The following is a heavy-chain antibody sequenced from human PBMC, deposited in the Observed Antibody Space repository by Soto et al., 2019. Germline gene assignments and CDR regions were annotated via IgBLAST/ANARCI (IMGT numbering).Heavy chain of an antibody. CDR2: ISGSGGST. J-gene: IGHJ4*02. CDR3: AKDRGVPLVVVAAKDY. D-gene: IGHD2-15*01. V-gene: IGHV3-23*01. CDR1: GFTFSSYA. Sequence: EVQLLESGGGLVQPGGSLRLSCAASGFTFSSYAMSWVRQAPGKGLEWVSGISGSGGSTYYADSVKGRFTITRDNSKNTVYLQMISLRDEDTAVYYCAKDRGVPLVVVAAKDYWGQVTLVTVSS.